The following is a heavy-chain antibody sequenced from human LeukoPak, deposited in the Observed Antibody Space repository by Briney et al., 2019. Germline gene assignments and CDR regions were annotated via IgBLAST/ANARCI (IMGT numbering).Heavy chain of an antibody. CDR2: IYYGGSA. D-gene: IGHD3-16*01. CDR3: ARAPFKSYYYMDV. J-gene: IGHJ6*03. Sequence: SQTLSLTCTVSGGSISSGGDYWGWIRQQPGKGLDWLVCIYYGGSAYYTPSLTSRVTISVDTSKNQFSLKLSSVTAADTAVYYCARAPFKSYYYMDVWGKGTTVTVSS. V-gene: IGHV4-31*03. CDR1: GGSISSGGDY.